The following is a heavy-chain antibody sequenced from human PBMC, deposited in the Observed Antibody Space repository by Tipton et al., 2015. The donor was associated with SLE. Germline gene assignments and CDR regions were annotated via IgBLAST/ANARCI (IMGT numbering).Heavy chain of an antibody. J-gene: IGHJ6*02. D-gene: IGHD1-26*01. CDR1: GGSVSSSSYY. V-gene: IGHV4-39*07. Sequence: TLSLTCSVSGGSVSSSSYYWGWIRQPPGKGLEWIGSMYYSGSTYYNPALKSRVTISEDTSKNQFSLKLSSVTAADTAVYYCATAEWELRYFGLWGQGTTVSVSS. CDR2: MYYSGST. CDR3: ATAEWELRYFGL.